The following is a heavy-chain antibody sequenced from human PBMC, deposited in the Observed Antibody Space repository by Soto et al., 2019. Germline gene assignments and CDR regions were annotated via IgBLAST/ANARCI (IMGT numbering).Heavy chain of an antibody. CDR1: GYTFTSYA. D-gene: IGHD3-10*01. V-gene: IGHV1-3*01. CDR2: INAGNGNT. Sequence: GASVKVSCKASGYTFTSYAMHWVRQAPGQRLEWMGWINAGNGNTKYSQKFQGRVTITRDTSASTAYMELSSLRSEDTAVYYCAWTLVGVLWFGELFWDTDGAFDIWGQGTMVTVSS. CDR3: AWTLVGVLWFGELFWDTDGAFDI. J-gene: IGHJ3*02.